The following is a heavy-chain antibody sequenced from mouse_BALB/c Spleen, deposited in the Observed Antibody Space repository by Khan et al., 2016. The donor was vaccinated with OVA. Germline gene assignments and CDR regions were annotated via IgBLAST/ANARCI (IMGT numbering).Heavy chain of an antibody. D-gene: IGHD1-1*01. CDR3: ARSGTTVVAYWYFDV. CDR2: ISYSGNT. J-gene: IGHJ1*01. V-gene: IGHV3-2*02. Sequence: EVQLVESGPGLVKPSQSLSLTCTVTGYSITSDYAWNWIRQFPGNKLEWMGFISYSGNTNYNPSLKSRISITRDTTKNQFFLQLNSVTTEDTATYYCARSGTTVVAYWYFDVWGAGTTVTVSS. CDR1: GYSITSDYA.